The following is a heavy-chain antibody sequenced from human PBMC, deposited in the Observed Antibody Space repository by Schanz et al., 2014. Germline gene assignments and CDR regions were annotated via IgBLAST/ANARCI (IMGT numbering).Heavy chain of an antibody. Sequence: EVQLLESGGGLVQPGGSLRLSCAASGFSFRKSAMSWVRQAPGKGLEWVSGIGGSGDSTHYADSVKGRFIISRDNSKNTLYLQVNSLRAEDTAVYYCAKDQGSYGSGSYSYFDYWGQGTLVTVSS. D-gene: IGHD3-10*01. J-gene: IGHJ4*02. V-gene: IGHV3-23*01. CDR1: GFSFRKSA. CDR2: IGGSGDST. CDR3: AKDQGSYGSGSYSYFDY.